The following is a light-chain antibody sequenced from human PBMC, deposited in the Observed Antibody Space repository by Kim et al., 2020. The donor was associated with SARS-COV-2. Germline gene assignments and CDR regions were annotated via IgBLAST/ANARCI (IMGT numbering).Light chain of an antibody. CDR1: KLGDKY. J-gene: IGLJ1*01. Sequence: SVSPGQTASIICSGDKLGDKYASWYQQKPGQSPVVVIFRDNRRPSGTPERFSGSNSGNTATLTISGTQAMDEADYYCQAWDSSIYVFGTGTKVTVL. V-gene: IGLV3-1*01. CDR3: QAWDSSIYV. CDR2: RDN.